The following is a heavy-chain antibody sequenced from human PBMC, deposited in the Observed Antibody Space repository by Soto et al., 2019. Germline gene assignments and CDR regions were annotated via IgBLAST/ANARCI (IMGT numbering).Heavy chain of an antibody. Sequence: EVQLVESAGGLVQPGGSLRLSCAASGYTFSSFWMHWVRQVPGKGLVWVSRINSDGSSTTYADSVKGRFTISRDNAKNTLYLQMNSLRAEDTAVYYCTREGTVGWFDPWGQGTLVTVSS. CDR1: GYTFSSFW. CDR2: INSDGSST. CDR3: TREGTVGWFDP. D-gene: IGHD4-17*01. V-gene: IGHV3-74*03. J-gene: IGHJ5*02.